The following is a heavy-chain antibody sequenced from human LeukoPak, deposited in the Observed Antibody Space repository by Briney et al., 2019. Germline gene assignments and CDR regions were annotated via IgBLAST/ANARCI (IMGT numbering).Heavy chain of an antibody. J-gene: IGHJ4*02. CDR2: IYYSGST. Sequence: PSETLSLTCTVSGGSISSGGHYWSWIRQHPGKGLEWIGYIYYSGSTNYNPSLKSRVTISVDTSKNQFSLKLSSVTAADTAVYYCARAPAAAGLNFDYWGQGTLVTVSS. V-gene: IGHV4-61*08. D-gene: IGHD6-13*01. CDR3: ARAPAAAGLNFDY. CDR1: GGSISSGGHY.